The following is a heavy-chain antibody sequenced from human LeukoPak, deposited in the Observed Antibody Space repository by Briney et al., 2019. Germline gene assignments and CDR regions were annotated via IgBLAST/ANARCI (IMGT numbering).Heavy chain of an antibody. CDR3: ARLSYDYFDY. Sequence: SETLSLTCTVSGGSISRYYWSWIRQPPGKGLEWIGYIYYSGSTSYHPSIKSRVTISVDTSKNQFSLKLSSVTAADTAVYYCARLSYDYFDYWGQGTLVTVSS. V-gene: IGHV4-59*08. CDR2: IYYSGST. D-gene: IGHD5-12*01. J-gene: IGHJ4*02. CDR1: GGSISRYY.